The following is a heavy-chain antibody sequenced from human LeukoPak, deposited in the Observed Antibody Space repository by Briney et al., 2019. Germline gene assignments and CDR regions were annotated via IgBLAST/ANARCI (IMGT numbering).Heavy chain of an antibody. Sequence: GVLRLSCAASGFTFSSYSMNWVRQAPGKGLEWVSSISSSSSYTYYADSVTGRFTISRDNAKNSLYLQMDSLRAEDTAVYYCAREPPLSGSATVEGFDYWGQGTLVTVSS. CDR2: ISSSSSYT. D-gene: IGHD1-26*01. CDR1: GFTFSSYS. CDR3: AREPPLSGSATVEGFDY. J-gene: IGHJ4*02. V-gene: IGHV3-21*01.